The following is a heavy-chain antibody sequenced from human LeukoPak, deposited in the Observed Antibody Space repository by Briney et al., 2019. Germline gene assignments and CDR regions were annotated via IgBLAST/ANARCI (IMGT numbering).Heavy chain of an antibody. D-gene: IGHD6-13*01. J-gene: IGHJ4*02. CDR2: ISGSGGST. V-gene: IGHV3-23*01. CDR3: AKDPILTIAAAASSGY. Sequence: GGSLRLSCAASGFTFSSYAMSWVRQAPGRGLEWVSAISGSGGSTYYADSVKGRFTISRDNSKNTLYLQMNSLRAEDTAVYYCAKDPILTIAAAASSGYWGQGTLVTVSS. CDR1: GFTFSSYA.